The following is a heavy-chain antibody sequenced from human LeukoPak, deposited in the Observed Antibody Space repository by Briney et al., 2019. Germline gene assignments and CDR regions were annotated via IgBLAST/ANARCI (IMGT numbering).Heavy chain of an antibody. V-gene: IGHV1-8*01. CDR1: GYTFTSYD. CDR3: ARSYYDILTVYSPPYYYYYRDV. Sequence: ASVKVSCKASGYTFTSYDINWVRQATGQGLEWMGWMSPNSGNTGYAQKFQGRVTMTRNTSISTAYMELSSLRSEDTAVYYCARSYYDILTVYSPPYYYYYRDVWGKGTRVTVSS. D-gene: IGHD3-9*01. CDR2: MSPNSGNT. J-gene: IGHJ6*03.